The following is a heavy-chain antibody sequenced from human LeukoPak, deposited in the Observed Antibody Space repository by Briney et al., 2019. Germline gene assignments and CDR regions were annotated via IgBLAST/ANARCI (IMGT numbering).Heavy chain of an antibody. CDR2: ISYDGSNK. V-gene: IGHV3-30-3*01. CDR1: GFTFSSYA. J-gene: IGHJ4*02. D-gene: IGHD6-19*01. Sequence: GGSLRLSCAASGFTFSSYAMHWVRQAPGKGLEWVAVISYDGSNKYYADSVKGRFTISRDNSKNTLYLQMNSLRAEDTAVYYCARDYSNSGWYDGPVDYWGQGTLVTVSS. CDR3: ARDYSNSGWYDGPVDY.